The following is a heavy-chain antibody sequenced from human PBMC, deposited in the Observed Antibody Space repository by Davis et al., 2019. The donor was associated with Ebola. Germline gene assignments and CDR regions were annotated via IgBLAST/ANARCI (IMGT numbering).Heavy chain of an antibody. CDR1: GFTFSSYA. V-gene: IGHV3-64*01. CDR2: ISSNGGST. CDR3: ARVEVQGVPDV. D-gene: IGHD3-10*01. J-gene: IGHJ6*02. Sequence: GGSLRLSCAASGFTFSSYAMHWVRQAPGKGLEYVSAISSNGGSTYYANSVKGRFTIPRDNSKNTLYLQMNSLRAEDTAVYYCARVEVQGVPDVWGQGTTVTVSS.